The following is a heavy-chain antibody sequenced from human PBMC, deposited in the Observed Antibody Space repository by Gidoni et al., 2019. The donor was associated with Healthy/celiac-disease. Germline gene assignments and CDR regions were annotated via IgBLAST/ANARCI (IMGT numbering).Heavy chain of an antibody. V-gene: IGHV3-9*01. D-gene: IGHD3-3*01. CDR1: GFTFDDYA. J-gene: IGHJ4*02. CDR2: ISWNSGSI. CDR3: AKDMGDFWSGYYIDY. Sequence: EVQLVESGGGLVQPGRSLRLSCAASGFTFDDYAMHWVRQAPGKGLGWVSGISWNSGSIGYADSVKGRFTISRDNAKNSLYLQMNSLRAEDTALYYCAKDMGDFWSGYYIDYWGQGTLVTVSS.